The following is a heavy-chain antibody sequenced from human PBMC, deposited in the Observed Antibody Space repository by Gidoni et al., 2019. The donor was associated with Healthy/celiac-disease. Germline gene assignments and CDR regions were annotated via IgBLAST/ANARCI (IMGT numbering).Heavy chain of an antibody. J-gene: IGHJ5*02. CDR2: ISAYNGNT. CDR1: GYTFTSHG. Sequence: QVQLVQSGAEVNKPGASVKVSCKASGYTFTSHGISWVRQAPGQGLEGMGWISAYNGNTNNGKKLKGRITMTTDTSTSTAYMELRSLRSDDTAVYYCARVSAYDSSGYSDTWGQGTLVTVSS. CDR3: ARVSAYDSSGYSDT. V-gene: IGHV1-18*01. D-gene: IGHD3-22*01.